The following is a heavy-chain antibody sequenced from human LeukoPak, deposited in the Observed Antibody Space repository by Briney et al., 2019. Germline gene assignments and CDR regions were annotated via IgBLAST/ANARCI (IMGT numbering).Heavy chain of an antibody. CDR2: INPNSGGT. CDR1: GYTFTGYY. CDR3: ARAITMVRGVISKYNWFDP. D-gene: IGHD3-10*01. Sequence: ASVKVSCKASGYTFTGYYMHWVRQAPGQGLEWMGWINPNSGGTNYAQKFQGRVTMTRDTSISTAYVELSRLRSDDTAVYYCARAITMVRGVISKYNWFDPWGQGTLVTVSS. V-gene: IGHV1-2*02. J-gene: IGHJ5*02.